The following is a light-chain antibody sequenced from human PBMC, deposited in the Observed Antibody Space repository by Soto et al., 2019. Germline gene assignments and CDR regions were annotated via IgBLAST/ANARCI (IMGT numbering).Light chain of an antibody. V-gene: IGLV1-44*01. J-gene: IGLJ3*02. CDR3: ATWDDTLSGRV. CDR2: SDN. CDR1: SSNIGSNS. Sequence: QSVLTQPPSASGTPGQRVTISCSGSSSNIGSNSVNWYHQVAGTAPKLLIHSDNQRTSGVPDRFSGSKSGTSASLAISGLQSGDEADYYCATWDDTLSGRVFGGGTKLTVL.